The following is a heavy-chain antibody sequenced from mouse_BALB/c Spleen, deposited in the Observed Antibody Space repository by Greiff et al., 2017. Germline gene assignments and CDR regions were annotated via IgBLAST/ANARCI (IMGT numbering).Heavy chain of an antibody. CDR1: GYSITSDYA. CDR2: ISYSGST. CDR3: ARGGFDGPYYFDD. D-gene: IGHD2-3*01. Sequence: EVKLMESGPGLVKPSQSLSLTCTVTGYSITSDYAWNWIRQFPGNKLEWMGYISYSGSTSYNPSLKSRISITRDTSKNQFFLQLNSVTTEDTATYYCARGGFDGPYYFDDGGQGTTLTVSS. J-gene: IGHJ2*01. V-gene: IGHV3-2*02.